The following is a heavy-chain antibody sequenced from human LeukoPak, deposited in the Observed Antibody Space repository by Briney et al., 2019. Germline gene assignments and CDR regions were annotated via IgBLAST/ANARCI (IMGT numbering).Heavy chain of an antibody. CDR3: ARGRYYFDY. CDR2: IYYSGST. V-gene: IGHV4-39*07. J-gene: IGHJ4*02. Sequence: PSETLSLTCTVSGGSISSSSYYWGWIRQPPWKGLEWIGSIYYSGSTYYNPSLKSRVTISVDTSKNQFSLKLSSVTAADTAVYYCARGRYYFDYWGQGTLVTVSS. CDR1: GGSISSSSYY.